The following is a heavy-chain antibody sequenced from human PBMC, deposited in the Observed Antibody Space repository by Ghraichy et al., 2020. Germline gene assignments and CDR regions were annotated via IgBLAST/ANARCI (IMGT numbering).Heavy chain of an antibody. D-gene: IGHD3-22*01. Sequence: SQTISLTCTVSGGSISSSSYYWGWIRQPPGKGLEWIGSIYYSGSTYYNPSLKSRVTISVDTSKNQFSLKLSSVTAADTAVYYCARTTYYYDSSGSVGYFDYWGQGTLVTVSS. J-gene: IGHJ4*02. CDR1: GGSISSSSYY. CDR3: ARTTYYYDSSGSVGYFDY. CDR2: IYYSGST. V-gene: IGHV4-39*01.